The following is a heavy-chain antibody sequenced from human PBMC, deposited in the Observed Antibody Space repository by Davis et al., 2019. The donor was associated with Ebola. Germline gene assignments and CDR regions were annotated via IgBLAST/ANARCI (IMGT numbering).Heavy chain of an antibody. CDR3: ARWDFTYYYDSSGYYTHYGMDV. CDR1: GFTFSSYW. Sequence: GESLKISCAASGFTFSSYWMHWVRQAPGKGLVWVSRINSDGSSTSYADSVKGRFTISRDNAKNTLYLQMNSLRAEDTAVYYCARWDFTYYYDSSGYYTHYGMDVWGKGTTVTVSS. CDR2: INSDGSST. J-gene: IGHJ6*04. V-gene: IGHV3-74*01. D-gene: IGHD3-22*01.